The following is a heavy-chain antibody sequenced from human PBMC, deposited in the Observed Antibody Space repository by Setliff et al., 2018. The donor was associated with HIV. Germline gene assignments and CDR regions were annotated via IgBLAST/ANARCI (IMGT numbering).Heavy chain of an antibody. CDR3: ARWGASGGRPDWHAFDM. J-gene: IGHJ3*02. CDR1: GGSISSNW. CDR2: IYHSGST. D-gene: IGHD2-15*01. V-gene: IGHV4-4*02. Sequence: SETLSLTCAVSGGSISSNWWSWVRQSPGKGLEWIGEIYHSGSTHYNPSLQSRVTISVDKSKSQFSLKLNSVTAADTAVYYCARWGASGGRPDWHAFDMWGQGTMVTVSS.